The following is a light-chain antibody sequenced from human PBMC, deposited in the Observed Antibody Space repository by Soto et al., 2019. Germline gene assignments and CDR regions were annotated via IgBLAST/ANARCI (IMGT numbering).Light chain of an antibody. CDR3: ASWDDSLSAGEV. V-gene: IGLV1-47*01. Sequence: QSVLTQPPSASGTPGQRVTISCSGSGSNIGTNYVYWYQQLPGTAPKLLIYRSNQRPSGVPDRFSGSKSGTSASLVISGLRSEDAADYFCASWDDSLSAGEVFGGGTKVTVL. J-gene: IGLJ2*01. CDR2: RSN. CDR1: GSNIGTNY.